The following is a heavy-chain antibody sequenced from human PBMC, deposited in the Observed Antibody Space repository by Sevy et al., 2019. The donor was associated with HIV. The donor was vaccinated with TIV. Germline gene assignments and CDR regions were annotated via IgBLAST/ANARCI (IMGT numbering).Heavy chain of an antibody. CDR2: ISGSGGST. CDR3: ARKSGGSGWYGGDYFDY. Sequence: GGSLRLSCAASGFTFSSYAMSWVRQAPGKGLEWVSAISGSGGSTYYADSVKGRFTISRDNSKNTLYLQMNSLRAEDTAVYYCARKSGGSGWYGGDYFDYWGQGTLVTVSS. V-gene: IGHV3-23*01. CDR1: GFTFSSYA. J-gene: IGHJ4*02. D-gene: IGHD6-19*01.